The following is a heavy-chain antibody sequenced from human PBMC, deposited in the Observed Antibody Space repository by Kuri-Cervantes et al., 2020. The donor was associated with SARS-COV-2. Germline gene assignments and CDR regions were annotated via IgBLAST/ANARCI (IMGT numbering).Heavy chain of an antibody. J-gene: IGHJ4*02. Sequence: GSLRLSCTVSGGSISSGRYYWGWIRQPPGKGLGWIGSIYYSGSTYYNPSLKSRVTISVDTSKNQFSLKLSSVTAADTAVYYCARAEGAMLPGSLRFLEWLDPYYFDYWGQGTLVTVSS. CDR2: IYYSGST. CDR3: ARAEGAMLPGSLRFLEWLDPYYFDY. D-gene: IGHD3-3*01. CDR1: GGSISSGRYY. V-gene: IGHV4-39*01.